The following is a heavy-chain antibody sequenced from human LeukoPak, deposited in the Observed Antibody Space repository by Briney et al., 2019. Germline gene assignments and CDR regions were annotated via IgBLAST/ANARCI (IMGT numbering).Heavy chain of an antibody. D-gene: IGHD6-19*01. CDR1: GFTFSSYW. CDR3: ARALPGSGSGWPFAY. CDR2: INSDGSST. J-gene: IGHJ4*02. Sequence: PGGSLRLSCAASGFTFSSYWMHWVRQAPGKGLVWVSRINSDGSSTSYADSVKGRFTISRDNAKNALYLQMNSLRAEDTAVYYCARALPGSGSGWPFAYWGQAPPVTVS. V-gene: IGHV3-74*01.